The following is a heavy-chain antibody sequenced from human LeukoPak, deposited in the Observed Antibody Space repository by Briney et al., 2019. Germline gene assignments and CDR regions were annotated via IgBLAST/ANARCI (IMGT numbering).Heavy chain of an antibody. CDR1: GFTFSSYS. V-gene: IGHV3-21*01. Sequence: GGSLRLSCAASGFTFSSYSMNWVRQAPGKGLGWVSSISSSSSYIYYADSMRGRFTISRDNAKNSLYLQMNSLRAEDTAVYYCAPIAVAGTWFDYWGQGTLVTVSS. J-gene: IGHJ4*02. CDR3: APIAVAGTWFDY. D-gene: IGHD6-13*01. CDR2: ISSSSSYI.